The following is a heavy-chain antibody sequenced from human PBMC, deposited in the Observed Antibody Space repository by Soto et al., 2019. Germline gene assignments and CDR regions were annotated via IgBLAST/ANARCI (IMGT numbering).Heavy chain of an antibody. J-gene: IGHJ5*02. D-gene: IGHD3-9*01. CDR3: ARDRISPPGYYFNRFDL. V-gene: IGHV4-31*03. CDR2: IYYSGST. Sequence: SETLSLTCTVSGRSISSGGYYWSWIRQHPGKGLECIGYIYYSGSTYYNPSLKSRVTISVDTSKNQLSLKLSFVTAEDTVVYYCARDRISPPGYYFNRFDLWGHGILVTVS. CDR1: GRSISSGGYY.